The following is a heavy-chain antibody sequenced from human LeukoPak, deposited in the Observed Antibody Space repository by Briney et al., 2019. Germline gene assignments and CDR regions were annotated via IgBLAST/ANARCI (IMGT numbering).Heavy chain of an antibody. D-gene: IGHD3-22*01. CDR1: GFTFSSYG. J-gene: IGHJ6*02. CDR2: ISYDGSNK. CDR3: ARDFSSYSSGSMLLYYYYYYGMDV. V-gene: IGHV3-30*03. Sequence: PGGSLRLSCVASGFTFSSYGMHWVRQAPGKGLEWVAVISYDGSNKYYADSVKGRFTISRDNSKNTLYLQMNSLRAEDTAVYYCARDFSSYSSGSMLLYYYYYYGMDVWGQGTTVTVSS.